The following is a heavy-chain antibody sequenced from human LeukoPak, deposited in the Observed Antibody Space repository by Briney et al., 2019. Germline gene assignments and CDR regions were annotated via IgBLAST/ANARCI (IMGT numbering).Heavy chain of an antibody. CDR2: ISGSGGST. Sequence: PGGSLRLSCAASGFTFSSYAMSWVRQASGKGLEWVSAISGSGGSTYYADSVKGRFTISRDNSKNTLYLQMNSLRAEDTAVYYCAKDGITMVRGVITKHFDYWGQGTLVTVSS. V-gene: IGHV3-23*01. CDR3: AKDGITMVRGVITKHFDY. J-gene: IGHJ4*02. CDR1: GFTFSSYA. D-gene: IGHD3-10*01.